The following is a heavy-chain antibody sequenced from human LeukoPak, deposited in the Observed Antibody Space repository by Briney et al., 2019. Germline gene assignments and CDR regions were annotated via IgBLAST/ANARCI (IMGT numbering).Heavy chain of an antibody. D-gene: IGHD6-6*01. CDR1: GGSISSYY. J-gene: IGHJ4*02. Sequence: SETLSLTCTVSGGSISSYYWSWIRQSPGKGLEWIGYIYYSGSTNYNPSLTSRVTISVDMSKSQFPLKLTSVTAADTAMYYCARAYSCSFPFDFWGQGALVTVSS. V-gene: IGHV4-59*01. CDR3: ARAYSCSFPFDF. CDR2: IYYSGST.